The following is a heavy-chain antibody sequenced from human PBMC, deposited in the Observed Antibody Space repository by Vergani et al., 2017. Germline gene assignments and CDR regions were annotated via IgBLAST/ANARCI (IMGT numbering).Heavy chain of an antibody. V-gene: IGHV4-59*12. J-gene: IGHJ4*02. D-gene: IGHD2-2*02. CDR1: GGSISSYY. CDR2: IYYSGST. Sequence: QVQLQQWGAGLLKPSETLSLTCTVSGGSISSYYWSWIRQPPGKGLEWIGYIYYSGSTNYNPSLKSRVTISVDTSKNQFSLKLSSVTAADTAVYYCAREWCSSTSCYIDYWGQGTLVTVSS. CDR3: AREWCSSTSCYIDY.